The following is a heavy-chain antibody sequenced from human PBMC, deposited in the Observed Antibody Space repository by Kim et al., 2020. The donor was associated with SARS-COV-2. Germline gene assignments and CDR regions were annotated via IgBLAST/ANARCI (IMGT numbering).Heavy chain of an antibody. CDR3: ARDWGYSSSSAPMDV. CDR2: ISSSSSYI. J-gene: IGHJ6*02. Sequence: GGSLRLSCAASGFTFSSYSMNWVRQAPGKGLEWVSSISSSSSYIYYADSVKGRFTISRDNAKNSLYLQMNSLRAEDTAVYYCARDWGYSSSSAPMDVWGQGTTVTVSS. CDR1: GFTFSSYS. D-gene: IGHD6-6*01. V-gene: IGHV3-21*01.